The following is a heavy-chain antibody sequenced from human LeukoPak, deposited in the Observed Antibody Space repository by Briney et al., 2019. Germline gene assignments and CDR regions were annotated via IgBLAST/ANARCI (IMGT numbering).Heavy chain of an antibody. Sequence: SETLSLTCTVSGGSISSGGYYWSWIRQHPGKGLEWIGYIYYSGSTNYNPSLKSRVTISVDTSKNQFSLKLSSVTAADTAVYYCARDSPVDAFDIWGQGTMVTVSS. V-gene: IGHV4-61*08. J-gene: IGHJ3*02. CDR3: ARDSPVDAFDI. CDR2: IYYSGST. CDR1: GGSISSGGYY.